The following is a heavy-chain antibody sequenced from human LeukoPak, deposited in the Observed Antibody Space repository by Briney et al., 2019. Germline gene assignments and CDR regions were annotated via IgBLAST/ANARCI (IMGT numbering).Heavy chain of an antibody. J-gene: IGHJ4*02. CDR3: ARDLMGIAYRGAFYY. V-gene: IGHV3-7*03. CDR2: IKQDGSEK. CDR1: GFTFSSYW. Sequence: PGGSLRLSCAASGFTFSSYWMSWVRQAPGKGLEWVANIKQDGSEKYHVDSVKGRFTISRDKAKNSLYLQMNSLRAEDTAVYYCARDLMGIAYRGAFYYWGQGTLVTVSS. D-gene: IGHD6-13*01.